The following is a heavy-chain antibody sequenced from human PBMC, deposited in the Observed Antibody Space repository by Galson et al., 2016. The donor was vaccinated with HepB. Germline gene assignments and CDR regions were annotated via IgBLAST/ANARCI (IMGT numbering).Heavy chain of an antibody. CDR3: ARPSLTGYYIPFDY. Sequence: SVKVSCKASGGTFSTYGISWVRRAPGLGLEWMGGIITISNTANYAQKFQGRVTITADESTTTVSMELTSLRSEDTAVYYCARPSLTGYYIPFDYWGQGTLVTVSS. D-gene: IGHD3-9*01. J-gene: IGHJ4*02. CDR2: IITISNTA. V-gene: IGHV1-69*13. CDR1: GGTFSTYG.